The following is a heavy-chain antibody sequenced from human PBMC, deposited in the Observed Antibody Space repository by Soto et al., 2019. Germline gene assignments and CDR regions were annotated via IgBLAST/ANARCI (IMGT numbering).Heavy chain of an antibody. D-gene: IGHD5-18*01. Sequence: QVQLQQWGAGLLKPSETLSLTCAVYGGSFSGYYWSWIRQPPGKGLEWIGEINHSGSTNYNPSLKSRVTISVDTSKNQFSLKLSSVTAADTAVYYCAGGEGYSYGYSFDYWGQGTLVTVSS. V-gene: IGHV4-34*01. CDR3: AGGEGYSYGYSFDY. CDR1: GGSFSGYY. CDR2: INHSGST. J-gene: IGHJ4*02.